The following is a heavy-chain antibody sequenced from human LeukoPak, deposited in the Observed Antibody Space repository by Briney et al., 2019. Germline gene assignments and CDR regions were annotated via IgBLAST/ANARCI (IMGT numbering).Heavy chain of an antibody. Sequence: GGSLRLSCAASGFTFSSYAMSWVRQAPGKGLEWVSSMNSGGDTYYADSVKGRFTISRDNSKNTLYLQMNSLRAEDTAAYYCVKDWRNEANCGGDCLESWGQGTLVTVSS. V-gene: IGHV3-23*01. CDR2: MNSGGDT. J-gene: IGHJ4*02. CDR3: VKDWRNEANCGGDCLES. D-gene: IGHD2-21*02. CDR1: GFTFSSYA.